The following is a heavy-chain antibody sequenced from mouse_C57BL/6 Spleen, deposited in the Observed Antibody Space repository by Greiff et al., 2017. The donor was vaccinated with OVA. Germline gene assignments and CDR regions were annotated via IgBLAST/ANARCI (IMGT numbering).Heavy chain of an antibody. J-gene: IGHJ4*01. CDR3: TRVESNYPYYYAMDY. V-gene: IGHV5-9-1*02. CDR2: ISSGGDYI. D-gene: IGHD2-5*01. Sequence: DVQLVESGEGLVKPGGSLKLSCAASGFTFSSYAMSWVRQTPEKRLEWVAYISSGGDYIYYADTVKGRFTISRDNARNTLYLQMSSLKSEDTAMYYCTRVESNYPYYYAMDYWGQGTSVTVSS. CDR1: GFTFSSYA.